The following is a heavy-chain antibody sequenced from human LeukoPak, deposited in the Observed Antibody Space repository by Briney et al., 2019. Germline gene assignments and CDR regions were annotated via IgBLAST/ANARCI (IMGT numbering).Heavy chain of an antibody. D-gene: IGHD2-8*01. J-gene: IGHJ5*02. CDR1: GFSLSTSGVG. V-gene: IGHV2-5*01. Sequence: ESGPTLVNPTQTLTLTCTFSGFSLSTSGVGVGWIRQPPGKALEWLALIYWNDDKRYSPSLKSRLTITKDTSKNQVVLTMTNMDPVDTATYYCAHSVLMVYAPQNWFDPWGQGTLVTVSS. CDR2: IYWNDDK. CDR3: AHSVLMVYAPQNWFDP.